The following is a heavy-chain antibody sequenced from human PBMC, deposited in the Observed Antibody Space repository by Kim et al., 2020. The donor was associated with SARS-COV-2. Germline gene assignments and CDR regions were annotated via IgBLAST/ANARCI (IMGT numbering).Heavy chain of an antibody. V-gene: IGHV3-21*01. CDR2: INFISTYK. CDR1: GFSVTSYS. Sequence: GGSLRLSCAASGFSVTSYSMTWFRQAPGKGLEWVSAINFISTYKYYADSVRGCFTISRDNAENSLYLKMNSLRVDDTAVYYVARKGEGGVAALGLGVDS. D-gene: IGHD3-16*01. J-gene: IGHJ5*01. CDR3: ARKGEGGVAALGLGVDS.